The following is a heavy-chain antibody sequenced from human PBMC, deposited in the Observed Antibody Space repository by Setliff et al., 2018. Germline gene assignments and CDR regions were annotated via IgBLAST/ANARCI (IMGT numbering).Heavy chain of an antibody. J-gene: IGHJ6*02. D-gene: IGHD4-4*01. Sequence: PSETLSLTCTVSGGSTSSGDYYWSWIRQPPGKGLEWIGYTYSSGSTYYNPSLKSRVSISVDTSKNQFSLKLSSVTAADTAVYYCARRRWLQFYYYYGMDVWGQGTTVTVSS. CDR2: TYSSGST. CDR1: GGSTSSGDYY. CDR3: ARRRWLQFYYYYGMDV. V-gene: IGHV4-30-4*08.